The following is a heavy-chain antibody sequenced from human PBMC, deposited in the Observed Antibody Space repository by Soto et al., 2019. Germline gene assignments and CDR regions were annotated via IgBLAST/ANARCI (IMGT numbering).Heavy chain of an antibody. V-gene: IGHV4-30-4*01. Sequence: SETLSLTCTVSGDSISSPDYYWSWIRQAPGKGLELIGYVYYRGSIHYTPSFESRVSISIDTSKNQFSLRLTSVTAADSAVYFCARVTFTPNWFDSWGQGILVTVSS. CDR3: ARVTFTPNWFDS. J-gene: IGHJ5*01. CDR1: GDSISSPDYY. CDR2: VYYRGSI. D-gene: IGHD3-16*01.